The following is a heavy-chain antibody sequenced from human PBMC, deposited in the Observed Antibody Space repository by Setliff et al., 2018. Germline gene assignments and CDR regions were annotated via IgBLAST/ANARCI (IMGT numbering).Heavy chain of an antibody. Sequence: PSETLSLTCTVSGGSITTGGYYWSWIRQHPGEGLEWIGYIYHSGTTYYNPSLESRVRLSVDTSNSQFSLKLSSVTAADRAIYFCARYSSPYYYMDVWGTGIAVTVS. D-gene: IGHD5-18*01. CDR3: ARYSSPYYYMDV. CDR2: IYHSGTT. J-gene: IGHJ6*03. V-gene: IGHV4-31*03. CDR1: GGSITTGGYY.